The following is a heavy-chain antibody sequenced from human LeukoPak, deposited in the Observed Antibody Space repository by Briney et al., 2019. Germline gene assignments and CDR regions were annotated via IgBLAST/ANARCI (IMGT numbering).Heavy chain of an antibody. J-gene: IGHJ3*02. Sequence: PGGSLRLSCAASGFTFRSFWMSWVRQAPGKRLEWVANIKQNGAEEYYMDSVKGRFAISRDNAKNSVYQQMNSLRVEDTAIYYCARYTAVSSPGAFDIWGQGTMVTVSS. CDR1: GFTFRSFW. V-gene: IGHV3-7*03. CDR3: ARYTAVSSPGAFDI. D-gene: IGHD4-17*01. CDR2: IKQNGAEE.